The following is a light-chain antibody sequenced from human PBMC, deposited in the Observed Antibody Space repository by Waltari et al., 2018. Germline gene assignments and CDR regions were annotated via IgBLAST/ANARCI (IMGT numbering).Light chain of an antibody. CDR1: QSLVSSDGNTY. J-gene: IGKJ1*01. Sequence: DVVMTQSPLSLPVTLGQPATISCRSSQSLVSSDGNTYFNWFQQRPGQSPRRLFYRVSSRDAGVPDRFSGSGSGSDFSLRISRVEAEDVGVYYCMQGSHWPWTCGQGTKVEIK. CDR3: MQGSHWPWT. V-gene: IGKV2-30*01. CDR2: RVS.